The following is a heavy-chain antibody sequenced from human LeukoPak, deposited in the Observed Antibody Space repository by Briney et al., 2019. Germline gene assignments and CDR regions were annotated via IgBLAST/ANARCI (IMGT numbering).Heavy chain of an antibody. Sequence: PGGSLRLSCAASGSFSSSVMTWVRQAPGRGLEWVSTLSASGGSTYYADSVKGRFTISRDNSKNTLYLQMSSLRAEDTAVYFCAKDLILVLPAAYGYWDQGTLVIVSS. CDR2: LSASGGST. J-gene: IGHJ4*02. D-gene: IGHD2-2*01. CDR3: AKDLILVLPAAYGY. CDR1: GSFSSSV. V-gene: IGHV3-23*01.